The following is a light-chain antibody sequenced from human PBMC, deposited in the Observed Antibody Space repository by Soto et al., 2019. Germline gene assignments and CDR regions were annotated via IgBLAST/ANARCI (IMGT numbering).Light chain of an antibody. CDR1: QSVSSY. V-gene: IGKV3-11*01. Sequence: EIVLTQSPATLSLSPGERATLSCRASQSVSSYLAWYQQKPGQAPRLLIYDASNRATGIPARFSGSGSGTDFPLTISSLEPEDFAVYYCQQRSNWPRFTFGGGTKVDIK. CDR3: QQRSNWPRFT. J-gene: IGKJ4*01. CDR2: DAS.